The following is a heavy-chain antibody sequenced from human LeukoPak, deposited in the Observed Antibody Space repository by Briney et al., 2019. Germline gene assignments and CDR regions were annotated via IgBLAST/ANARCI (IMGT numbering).Heavy chain of an antibody. CDR2: IYYSGST. Sequence: SETLSLTCTVSGDAITSDKYYWSWIRQPPGKGLEWIGYIYYSGSTNYNPSLKSRVTISVDTSKNQFSLKLSSVTAADTAVYYCARDSGSYSPTYYYYYGMDVWGQGTTVTVSS. V-gene: IGHV4-61*01. CDR1: GDAITSDKYY. CDR3: ARDSGSYSPTYYYYYGMDV. D-gene: IGHD1-26*01. J-gene: IGHJ6*02.